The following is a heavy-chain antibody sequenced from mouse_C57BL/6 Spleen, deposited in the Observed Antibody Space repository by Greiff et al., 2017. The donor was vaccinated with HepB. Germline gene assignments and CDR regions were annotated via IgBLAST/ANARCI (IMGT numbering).Heavy chain of an antibody. CDR1: GYTFTDYY. V-gene: IGHV1-26*01. CDR3: ARSTYLS. Sequence: EVQLQQSGPELVKPGASVKISCKASGYTFTDYYMNWVKQSHGKSLEWIGDINPNNGGTSYNQKFKGKATLTVDKSSSTAYMELRSLTSEDSAVYYCARSTYLSWGQGTLVTVSA. D-gene: IGHD5-5*01. CDR2: INPNNGGT. J-gene: IGHJ3*01.